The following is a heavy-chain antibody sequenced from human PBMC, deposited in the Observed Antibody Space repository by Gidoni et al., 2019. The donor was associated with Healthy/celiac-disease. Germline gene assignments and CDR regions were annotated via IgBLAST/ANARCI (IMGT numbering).Heavy chain of an antibody. CDR3: AKDLGDYIWGSYRLQLYYYGMDV. J-gene: IGHJ6*02. D-gene: IGHD3-16*02. Sequence: YDGSNKYYADSVKGRFTISRDNSKNTLYLQMNSLRAEDTAVYYCAKDLGDYIWGSYRLQLYYYGMDVWGQGTTVTVSS. V-gene: IGHV3-30*18. CDR2: YDGSNK.